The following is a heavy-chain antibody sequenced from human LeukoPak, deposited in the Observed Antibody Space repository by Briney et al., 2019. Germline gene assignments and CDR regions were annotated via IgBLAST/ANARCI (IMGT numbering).Heavy chain of an antibody. D-gene: IGHD2-21*01. V-gene: IGHV3-48*04. J-gene: IGHJ5*02. CDR2: IGTSNSRI. CDR3: ARDRISAISRGWFDP. CDR1: GFTFSSYS. Sequence: GSLRLSCAASGFTFSSYSMNWVRQAPGKGLEWVSYIGTSNSRIYYADSVKGRFTISRDNAKNSLYLQMNSLRVEDAAVYYCARDRISAISRGWFDPWGQGTLVTVSS.